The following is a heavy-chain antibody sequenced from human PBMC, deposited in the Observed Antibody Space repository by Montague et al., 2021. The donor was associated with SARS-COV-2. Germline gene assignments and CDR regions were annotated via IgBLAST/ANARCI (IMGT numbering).Heavy chain of an antibody. J-gene: IGHJ6*02. CDR1: GGSISSSSYY. V-gene: IGHV4-39*07. D-gene: IGHD2-2*01. CDR2: IYYRGST. CDR3: ARRGVVVIPAVVEYYYGMED. Sequence: SETLSLTCTVSGGSISSSSYYWAWIRQPPGKGLEWIGSIYYRGSTYYNPSLKSRVFISVDTSKNQLSLTLTSVTAADTAVYYCARRGVVVIPAVVEYYYGMEDSGQGTSVTVSS.